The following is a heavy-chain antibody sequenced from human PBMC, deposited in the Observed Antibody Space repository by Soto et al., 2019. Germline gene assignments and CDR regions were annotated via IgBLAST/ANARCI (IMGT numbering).Heavy chain of an antibody. D-gene: IGHD2-15*01. Sequence: EVRLLESGGGLVQPGGSLRLSCAASGFTFSSYAMSWVRQAPGKGLEWVSAISGSGGSTYYADSVKGRFTISRDNSKNTLYLQMNSLRAEDTAVYYCAKRPTFCSGGSCYSRGYFDYWGQGTLVTVSS. CDR3: AKRPTFCSGGSCYSRGYFDY. CDR2: ISGSGGST. J-gene: IGHJ4*02. V-gene: IGHV3-23*01. CDR1: GFTFSSYA.